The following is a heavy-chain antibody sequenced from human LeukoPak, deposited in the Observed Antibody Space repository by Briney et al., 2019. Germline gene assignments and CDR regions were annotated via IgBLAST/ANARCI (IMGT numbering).Heavy chain of an antibody. CDR2: IKPNSGDT. J-gene: IGHJ4*02. D-gene: IGHD2-2*01. CDR3: ASTLGYCTSSSCPDIDY. Sequence: ASVKVSCKASGYTFTAYSMHWVRQAPGQGREWMGWIKPNSGDTNYAQKFQGRVTMTRDTSISAAYMELSRLRSDDTAVYYCASTLGYCTSSSCPDIDYWGQGTLVTVSS. CDR1: GYTFTAYS. V-gene: IGHV1-2*02.